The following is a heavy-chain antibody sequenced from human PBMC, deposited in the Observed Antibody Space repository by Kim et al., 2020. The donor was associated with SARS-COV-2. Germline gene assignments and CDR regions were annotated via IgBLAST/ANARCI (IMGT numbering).Heavy chain of an antibody. D-gene: IGHD1-1*01. CDR3: ARSPVFSATKGSFDY. V-gene: IGHV4-39*01. J-gene: IGHJ4*02. Sequence: SETLSLTCTVSGASISESNHYWGWVRLPPGKGLEWIGNVYRSGSTYYSPSLKSRVTISVDTSKNQFSLKMTSVTAADTALYFCARSPVFSATKGSFDYWGRGSLVTVSS. CDR2: VYRSGST. CDR1: GASISESNHY.